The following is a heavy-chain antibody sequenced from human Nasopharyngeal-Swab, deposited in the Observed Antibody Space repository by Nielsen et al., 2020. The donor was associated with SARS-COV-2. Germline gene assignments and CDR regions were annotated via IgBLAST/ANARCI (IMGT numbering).Heavy chain of an antibody. CDR3: ARGYCSGGSCYSDYYYGMDV. Sequence: GQAPGKGLEWIGRIYTSGSTNYNPSLKSRVTISVDTSKNQFSLKLSSVTAADTAVYYCARGYCSGGSCYSDYYYGMDVWGQGTTVTVSS. CDR2: IYTSGST. J-gene: IGHJ6*02. D-gene: IGHD2-15*01. V-gene: IGHV4-61*02.